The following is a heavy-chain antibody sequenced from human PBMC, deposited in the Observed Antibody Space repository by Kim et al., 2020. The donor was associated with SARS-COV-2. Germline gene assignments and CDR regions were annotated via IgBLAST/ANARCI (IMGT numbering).Heavy chain of an antibody. CDR3: ARRYDFWSGYPTPYWYFDL. CDR1: GGSISSSSYY. V-gene: IGHV4-39*01. J-gene: IGHJ2*01. CDR2: IYYSGST. Sequence: SETLSLTCTVSGGSISSSSYYWGWIRQPPGKGLEWIGSIYYSGSTYYNPSLKSRVTISVDTSKNQFSLKLSSVTAADTAVYYCARRYDFWSGYPTPYWYFDLWGRGTLVTVSS. D-gene: IGHD3-3*01.